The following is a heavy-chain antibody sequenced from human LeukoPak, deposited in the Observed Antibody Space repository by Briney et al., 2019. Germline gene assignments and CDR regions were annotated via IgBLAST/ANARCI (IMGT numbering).Heavy chain of an antibody. CDR1: GGSISSYY. CDR3: ARAGLLWFGVLGGTPSYFDY. CDR2: IYYSGST. J-gene: IGHJ4*02. D-gene: IGHD3-10*01. Sequence: KPSETLSLTCTVSGGSISSYYWSWIRQPPGKGLEWIGYIYYSGSTNYNPSLKSRVTISVDTSKNQFSLKLSSVTAADTAVYYCARAGLLWFGVLGGTPSYFDYWGQGTLVTVSS. V-gene: IGHV4-59*01.